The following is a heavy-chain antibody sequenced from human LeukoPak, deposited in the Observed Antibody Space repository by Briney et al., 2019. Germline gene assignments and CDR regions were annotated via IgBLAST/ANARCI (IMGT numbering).Heavy chain of an antibody. V-gene: IGHV3-53*01. CDR1: GFTVCSNY. CDR2: IYRGGST. D-gene: IGHD5-18*01. Sequence: GGSLRLSCAASGFTVCSNYMSWVRQAPGKGLEWVSVIYRGGSTYYAEYAMGRIAISSEDSKNTLYFIMNSMIGEDRAAFYCARDLGYTYGFFDSWGQGTLVTVSS. J-gene: IGHJ4*02. CDR3: ARDLGYTYGFFDS.